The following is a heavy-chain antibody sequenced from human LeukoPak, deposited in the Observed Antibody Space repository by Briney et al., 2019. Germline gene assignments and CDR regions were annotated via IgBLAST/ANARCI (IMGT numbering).Heavy chain of an antibody. CDR3: ASGGYYYYYGMDV. Sequence: SETLSLTCAVYGGSFSGYYWSWNRQPPGKGLEWIGEINHSGSTNYNPSLKSRVTISVDTSKNQFSLKLSSVTAADTAVYYCASGGYYYYYGMDVWGQGTMVTVSS. V-gene: IGHV4-34*01. CDR1: GGSFSGYY. CDR2: INHSGST. J-gene: IGHJ6*02. D-gene: IGHD2-15*01.